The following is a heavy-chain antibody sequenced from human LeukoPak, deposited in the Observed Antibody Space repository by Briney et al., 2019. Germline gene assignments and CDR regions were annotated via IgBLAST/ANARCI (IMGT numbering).Heavy chain of an antibody. Sequence: GGSLRPSCAASGFTFSSYAMSWVRQAPGKGLEWVSAISGSGGSTYYADSVKGRFTISRDNSKNTLYLQMNSLRAEDTAVYYCAKVLYYYDILTGYSYYFDYWGQGTLVTVSS. D-gene: IGHD3-9*01. V-gene: IGHV3-23*01. CDR1: GFTFSSYA. J-gene: IGHJ4*02. CDR3: AKVLYYYDILTGYSYYFDY. CDR2: ISGSGGST.